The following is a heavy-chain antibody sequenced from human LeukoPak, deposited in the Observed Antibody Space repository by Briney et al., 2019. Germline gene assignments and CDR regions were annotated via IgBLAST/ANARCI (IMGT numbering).Heavy chain of an antibody. CDR3: ARARLKVAAAGKAEVGY. D-gene: IGHD6-13*01. CDR2: INPNSGGT. J-gene: IGHJ4*02. V-gene: IGHV1-2*06. CDR1: GYTFTSYY. Sequence: ASVKVSCKASGYTFTSYYMHWVRQAPGQGLEWMGRINPNSGGTNYAQKFQGRVTMTRDTPISTAYMELSRLRSDDTAVYYCARARLKVAAAGKAEVGYWGQGTLVTVSS.